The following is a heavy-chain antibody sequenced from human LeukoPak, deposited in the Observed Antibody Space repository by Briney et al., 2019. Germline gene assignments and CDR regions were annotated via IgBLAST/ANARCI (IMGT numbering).Heavy chain of an antibody. V-gene: IGHV4-39*01. CDR3: ARHEAGFHL. CDR1: GGSISSSSYY. CDR2: IYCRGGT. Sequence: SVTLSLTCTVSGGSISSSSYYWGWIRQPPGKGLEWMGSIYCRGGTYYNPSRKSRVTISVDTSTNQSSLRLSSVAAADTAVYFSARHEAGFHLGGRGTLVTVSS. J-gene: IGHJ2*01.